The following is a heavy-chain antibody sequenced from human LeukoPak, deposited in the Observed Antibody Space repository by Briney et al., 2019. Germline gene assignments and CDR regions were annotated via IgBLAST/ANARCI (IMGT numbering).Heavy chain of an antibody. CDR2: IDRDGSRI. CDR1: GFTFSSYW. Sequence: GGSLRLSCAVFGFTFSSYWMHWVRQAPGKGLVWVSRIDRDGSRINYADSVKGRFTISRDNGKNTLFLQMNSLRAEDAAVYYCVRGNDYGGPHYWGQGTLVTVSS. J-gene: IGHJ4*02. D-gene: IGHD4-23*01. CDR3: VRGNDYGGPHY. V-gene: IGHV3-74*01.